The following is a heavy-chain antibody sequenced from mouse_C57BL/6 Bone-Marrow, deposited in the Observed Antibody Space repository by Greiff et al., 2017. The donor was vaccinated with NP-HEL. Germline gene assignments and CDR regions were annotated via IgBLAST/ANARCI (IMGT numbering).Heavy chain of an antibody. CDR3: TRSGYYGSSYLAWFAY. CDR2: IYPGNSDT. CDR1: GYTFTSYW. J-gene: IGHJ3*01. D-gene: IGHD1-1*01. V-gene: IGHV1-5*01. Sequence: VHVKQSGTMLARPGASVKMSCKTSGYTFTSYWMHWVKQRPGQGLEWIGAIYPGNSDTSYNQKFKGKAKLTAVTSASTAYMELSSLTNEDSAVYYCTRSGYYGSSYLAWFAYWGQGTLVTVSA.